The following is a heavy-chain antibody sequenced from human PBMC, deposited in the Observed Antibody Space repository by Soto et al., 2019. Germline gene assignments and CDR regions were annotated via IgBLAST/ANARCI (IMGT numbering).Heavy chain of an antibody. D-gene: IGHD3-9*01. Sequence: EVHLVESGGGLVKPGGSLRLSCAASGFTFGNAWMNWFRQAPGKGLEWVGRIKSKIHGGTTDYAAPVRGRFTISSDDSTNPLFLQMNSHNTEAAAVYYCAAVHFDVLTGSFDYWSQGTLFPVSS. CDR2: IKSKIHGGTT. CDR3: AAVHFDVLTGSFDY. J-gene: IGHJ4*02. CDR1: GFTFGNAW. V-gene: IGHV3-15*07.